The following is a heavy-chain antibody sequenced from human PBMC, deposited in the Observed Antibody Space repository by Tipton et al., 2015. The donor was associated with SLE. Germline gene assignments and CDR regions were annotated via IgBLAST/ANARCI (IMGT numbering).Heavy chain of an antibody. J-gene: IGHJ4*02. CDR2: ISSSGSTI. CDR1: GFTFSSYE. D-gene: IGHD6-19*01. Sequence: SLRLSCAASGFTFSSYEMNWVRQAPGKGLEWVSYISSSGSTIYYADSVKGRFTISRDNAKNSLYLQMNSLRAEDTAVYYCARDLGDIAVAVNWGQGTLVTVSS. V-gene: IGHV3-48*03. CDR3: ARDLGDIAVAVN.